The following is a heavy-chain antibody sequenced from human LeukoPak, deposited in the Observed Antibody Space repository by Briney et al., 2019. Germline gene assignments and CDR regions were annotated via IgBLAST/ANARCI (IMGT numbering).Heavy chain of an antibody. CDR2: IYYSGST. V-gene: IGHV4-30-4*01. CDR3: ARGTWSSSIDY. CDR1: GGSISSGDYY. Sequence: SETLSLTCTVSGGSISSGDYYWSWIRQPPGKGLEYIGYIYYSGSTYYNPSLKSRITISVDTSKNQFSLKLSSVTAADTAVYYCARGTWSSSIDYWGQGTLVTVSS. D-gene: IGHD6-6*01. J-gene: IGHJ4*02.